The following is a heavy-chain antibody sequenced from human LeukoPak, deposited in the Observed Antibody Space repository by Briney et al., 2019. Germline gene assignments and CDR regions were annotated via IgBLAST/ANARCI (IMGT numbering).Heavy chain of an antibody. J-gene: IGHJ4*02. CDR2: INHSGST. Sequence: SETLSLTCAVYGGSFSGYYWNWIRQPPGKGLEWIGEINHSGSTNYNPSLKSRVTISVDTSKNQFSLKLSPVTAADTALYYCARGWGPAYCGGDCHRHFDYWGQGTLVTVSS. D-gene: IGHD2-21*02. CDR1: GGSFSGYY. CDR3: ARGWGPAYCGGDCHRHFDY. V-gene: IGHV4-34*01.